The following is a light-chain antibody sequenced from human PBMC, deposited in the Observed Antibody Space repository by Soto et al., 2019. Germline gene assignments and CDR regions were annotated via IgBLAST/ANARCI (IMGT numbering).Light chain of an antibody. J-gene: IGKJ2*01. CDR1: QSFSSY. Sequence: DIPMTQSPSSLSASVGDRVTITCRASQSFSSYLNWYQQKPGKAPKLLLYAASSLQSGVPSRFSGSGSGTDFTLTISTLQPEDFAVYYCQQSYSIPYTFGQGTKLEIK. CDR3: QQSYSIPYT. CDR2: AAS. V-gene: IGKV1-39*01.